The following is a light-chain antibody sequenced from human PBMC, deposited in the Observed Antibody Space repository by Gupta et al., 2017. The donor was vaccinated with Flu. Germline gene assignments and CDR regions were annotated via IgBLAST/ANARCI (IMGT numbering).Light chain of an antibody. Sequence: CRARQGMSTYLDWFLQKPGQAPQSLMYAASRLLTGVPARFSGSGSGTDFTLSISRLQPEDFGAYYCLQCIRFPLAFGEGTRVEI. J-gene: IGKJ4*01. CDR3: LQCIRFPLA. V-gene: IGKV1-16*01. CDR2: AAS. CDR1: QGMSTY.